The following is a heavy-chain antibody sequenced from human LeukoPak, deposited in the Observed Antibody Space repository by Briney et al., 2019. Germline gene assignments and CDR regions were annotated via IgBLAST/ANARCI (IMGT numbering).Heavy chain of an antibody. V-gene: IGHV3-30*04. Sequence: GGSLRLSCVASGFDFSHYAMHWVRQAPGKGLEWVSIISFDGNTEYYTDSVRGRFTISRDNAKNSLFLQMNSLRAEDTAVYYCARLPAYCSSTSCYYDYWGQGTLVTVSS. CDR3: ARLPAYCSSTSCYYDY. CDR2: ISFDGNTE. D-gene: IGHD2-2*01. J-gene: IGHJ4*02. CDR1: GFDFSHYA.